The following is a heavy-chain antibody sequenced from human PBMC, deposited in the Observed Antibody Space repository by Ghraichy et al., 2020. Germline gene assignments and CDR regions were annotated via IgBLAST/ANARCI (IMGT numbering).Heavy chain of an antibody. D-gene: IGHD6-13*01. CDR1: GFTFSTYW. CDR2: IKQDGSEK. J-gene: IGHJ5*02. V-gene: IGHV3-7*03. Sequence: GALRLSCAASGFTFSTYWMSWVRQAPGKGLEWVASIKQDGSEKYYVDSVKGRFTISRDNAKNSLFLQMNSLRAEDTAVYYCARDWKQQLSYNWFDPWGQGTLVTVSS. CDR3: ARDWKQQLSYNWFDP.